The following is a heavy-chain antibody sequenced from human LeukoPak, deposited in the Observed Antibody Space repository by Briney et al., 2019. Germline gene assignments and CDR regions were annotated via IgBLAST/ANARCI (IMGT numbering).Heavy chain of an antibody. CDR1: GGSVSSAGYD. V-gene: IGHV4-31*03. Sequence: PSHSLSLTCTVAGGSVSSAGYDWDWIRQHPGKGLEWVGYICYSGDTYYNPSLKRRDTLSAKTPKTHLSLTLTSLTAADTAVYSRASGGPYCGAGCYFPTFDYWGQGTLVTVSS. J-gene: IGHJ4*02. CDR2: ICYSGDT. CDR3: ASGGPYCGAGCYFPTFDY. D-gene: IGHD2-21*02.